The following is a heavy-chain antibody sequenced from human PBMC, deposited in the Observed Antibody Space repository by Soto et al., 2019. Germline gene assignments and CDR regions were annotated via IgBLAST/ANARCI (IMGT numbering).Heavy chain of an antibody. V-gene: IGHV4-30-4*01. CDR2: IYYSGST. CDR3: ARQIHERYYYGSRSSYMYSYYGMAV. D-gene: IGHD3-10*01. Sequence: RRGANHGCRILLATKKGLECIGYIYYSGSTYYNPSLKSRVTISVDTSKNQFSLKLSSVTAADTAVYYCARQIHERYYYGSRSSYMYSYYGMAVWGQGTTVT. CDR1: RRGANH. J-gene: IGHJ6*02.